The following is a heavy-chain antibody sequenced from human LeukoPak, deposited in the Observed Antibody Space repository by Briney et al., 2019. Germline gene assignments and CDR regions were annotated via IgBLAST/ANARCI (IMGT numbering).Heavy chain of an antibody. D-gene: IGHD1-26*01. Sequence: SETLSLTCTVSGGSVSSGSYYWSWIRQPPGKGLEWIGYVYYSGSTSYNPSLKSRVTISVDTSKNQFSLKLSSVTAADTAVYYCARPLQGAYDYWGQGTLVTVSS. CDR3: ARPLQGAYDY. CDR1: GGSVSSGSYY. CDR2: VYYSGST. J-gene: IGHJ4*02. V-gene: IGHV4-61*01.